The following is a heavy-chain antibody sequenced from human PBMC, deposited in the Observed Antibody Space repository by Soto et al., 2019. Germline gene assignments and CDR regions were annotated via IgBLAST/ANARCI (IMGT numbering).Heavy chain of an antibody. V-gene: IGHV3-30*18. CDR3: AKEGIELWSAFDY. CDR2: ISYDGSNK. CDR1: GFTFSNYG. D-gene: IGHD5-18*01. Sequence: QVQLVESGGGVVQPGRSLRLSCATSGFTFSNYGIQWVRQAPGKGLEWVAVISYDGSNKYYADSVKGRFTISRDNSKNTVYLQINSLRAEDTAVYYCAKEGIELWSAFDYWGQGILVTVSS. J-gene: IGHJ4*02.